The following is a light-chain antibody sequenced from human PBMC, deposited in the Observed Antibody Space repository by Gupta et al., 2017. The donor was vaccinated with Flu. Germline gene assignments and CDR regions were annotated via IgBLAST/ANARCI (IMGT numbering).Light chain of an antibody. J-gene: IGKJ1*01. CDR3: QQKDSTPWK. CDR2: AAS. V-gene: IGKV1-39*01. CDR1: QSIKNY. Sequence: DIQMTQSPSSLSASVGDRVTITCRASQSIKNYLNWYQQEPGKAPKLLIYAASNLQGGVPSRFSGSGFGTDFTLTISTLQPEDFATYYCQQKDSTPWKFGQGTKVEIK.